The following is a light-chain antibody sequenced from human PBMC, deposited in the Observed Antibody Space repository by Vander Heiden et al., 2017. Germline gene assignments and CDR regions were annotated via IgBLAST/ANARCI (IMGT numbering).Light chain of an antibody. CDR3: MQALQTPFT. CDR1: QSRLHSNGYNY. Sequence: IVMPQSPLSLPGTPGEPACISCRSSQSRLHSNGYNYLDWYLQKPGQSPQLLIYLGSNRASGVPDRFSDSGSGTDFTLKISRVEAEDVGVYYCMQALQTPFTFGPGTKVDIK. CDR2: LGS. J-gene: IGKJ3*01. V-gene: IGKV2-28*01.